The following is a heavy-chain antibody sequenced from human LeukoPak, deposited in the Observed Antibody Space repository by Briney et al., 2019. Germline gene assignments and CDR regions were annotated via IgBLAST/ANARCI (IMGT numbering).Heavy chain of an antibody. V-gene: IGHV4-39*07. D-gene: IGHD6-19*01. CDR2: INHSGST. CDR1: GGSISSSSYY. CDR3: ARGMAANDY. J-gene: IGHJ4*02. Sequence: SETLSLTCTVSGGSISSSSYYWGWIRQPPGKGLEWIGEINHSGSTNYNPSLKSRVTISVDTSKNQFSLKLSSVTAADTAVYYCARGMAANDYWGQGTLVTVSS.